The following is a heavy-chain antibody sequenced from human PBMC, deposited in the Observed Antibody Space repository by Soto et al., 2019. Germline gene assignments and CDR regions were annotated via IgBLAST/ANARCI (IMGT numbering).Heavy chain of an antibody. J-gene: IGHJ4*02. D-gene: IGHD5-18*01. CDR3: ARERGGYGLFDS. V-gene: IGHV4-30-2*01. CDR2: IYPSGMP. Sequence: QLQLQESGSGLVKPSHTLSLTCTVSGGSISDAAYSWSWIRQPPGKGLEWIGYIYPSGMPFYNPSLRSRVTISTDRSNDQFSLNLRSVTAADTAVYYCARERGGYGLFDSWGQGILVTVSS. CDR1: GGSISDAAYS.